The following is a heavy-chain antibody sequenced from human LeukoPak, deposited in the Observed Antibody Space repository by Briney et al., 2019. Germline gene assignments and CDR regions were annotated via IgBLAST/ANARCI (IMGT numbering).Heavy chain of an antibody. D-gene: IGHD3-10*01. CDR2: ISSSSSYI. Sequence: PGGSLRLSCAASGFPFSSYSMNWLRQAPGKGLEWVSSISSSSSYIYTADSVKGRFTISRDNAKNSLYLQMNSLRAEDTAVYYCASDKLLWFGEDYYMDVWGKGTTVTVSS. CDR3: ASDKLLWFGEDYYMDV. CDR1: GFPFSSYS. J-gene: IGHJ6*03. V-gene: IGHV3-21*01.